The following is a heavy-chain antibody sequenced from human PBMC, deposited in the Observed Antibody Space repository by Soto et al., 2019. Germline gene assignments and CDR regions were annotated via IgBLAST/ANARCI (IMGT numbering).Heavy chain of an antibody. CDR2: IWYDGSNK. V-gene: IGHV3-33*01. CDR1: GFTFSSYG. Sequence: QVQLVESGGGVVQPGRSLRLSCAASGFTFSSYGMHWVRQAPGKGLEWVAVIWYDGSNKYYADSVKGRFTISRDNSKNTLYLQMNSLRAEDTAVYYCVRVRAHLWFGELSDAFDIWGQGTMVTVSS. D-gene: IGHD3-10*01. CDR3: VRVRAHLWFGELSDAFDI. J-gene: IGHJ3*02.